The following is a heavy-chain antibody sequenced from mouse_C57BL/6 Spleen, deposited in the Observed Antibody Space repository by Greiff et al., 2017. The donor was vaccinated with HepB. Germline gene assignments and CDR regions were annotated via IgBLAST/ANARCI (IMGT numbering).Heavy chain of an antibody. CDR2: IRNKANGYTT. D-gene: IGHD1-1*01. CDR3: ARSPYGSSYAMDY. V-gene: IGHV7-3*01. CDR1: GFTFTDYY. Sequence: DVMLVESGGGLVQPGGSLSLSCAASGFTFTDYYMSWVRQPPGKALEWLGFIRNKANGYTTEYSASVKGRFTISRDNSQSILYLQMNALRAEDSATYYCARSPYGSSYAMDYWGQGTSVTVSS. J-gene: IGHJ4*01.